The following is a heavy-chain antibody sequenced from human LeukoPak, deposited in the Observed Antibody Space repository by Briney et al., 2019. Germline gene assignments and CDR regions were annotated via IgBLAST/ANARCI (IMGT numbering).Heavy chain of an antibody. V-gene: IGHV3-30*18. J-gene: IGHJ4*02. D-gene: IGHD2/OR15-2a*01. Sequence: GRSLRLSCAASGFTFSSRAMYWVRQAPAKGLEWVAGLSYDGSNTYYLDSVKGRFTISGDNSKNTLYLQMDSPRTEDTAVYYCAKDPHQLILSNYFDDWGQGTLVTVSS. CDR2: LSYDGSNT. CDR3: AKDPHQLILSNYFDD. CDR1: GFTFSSRA.